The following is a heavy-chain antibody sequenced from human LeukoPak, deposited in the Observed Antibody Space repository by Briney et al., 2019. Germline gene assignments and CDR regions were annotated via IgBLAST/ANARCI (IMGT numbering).Heavy chain of an antibody. CDR2: IHISGNT. D-gene: IGHD4-17*01. Sequence: SETLSLTCTVSGGSISSGSYCWSWIRQPAGKGLEWIGHIHISGNTNYNPSLKSRVTMSVDTSKNQFSLKLSSVTAADTAVYYCAARSTVTTWYYFDYWGQGTLVTVSS. J-gene: IGHJ4*02. CDR1: GGSISSGSYC. V-gene: IGHV4-61*09. CDR3: AARSTVTTWYYFDY.